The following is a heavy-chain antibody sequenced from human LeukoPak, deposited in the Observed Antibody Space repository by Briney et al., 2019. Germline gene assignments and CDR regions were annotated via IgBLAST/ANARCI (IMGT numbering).Heavy chain of an antibody. CDR2: ISYDGSNK. J-gene: IGHJ6*02. D-gene: IGHD4-17*01. CDR1: GFTFSSYG. Sequence: GGSLRLSCAAAGFTFSSYGMLWVRQAPGEGLEGVAVISYDGSNKYYADSVKGRFTISRDNSKNTLYLQMNSLRAEDTAVYYCAKDLGPPEMTTVTYYYYYYGMDVWGQGTTVTVSS. V-gene: IGHV3-30*18. CDR3: AKDLGPPEMTTVTYYYYYYGMDV.